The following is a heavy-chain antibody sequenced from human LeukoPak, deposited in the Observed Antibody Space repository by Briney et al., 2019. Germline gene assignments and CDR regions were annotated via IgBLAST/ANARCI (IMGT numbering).Heavy chain of an antibody. CDR3: ATPARSYGSGSYSYFDY. CDR1: RYMFAGFY. J-gene: IGHJ4*02. Sequence: ASVKVSCKASRYMFAGFYMHWVRQAPGQGLEWMGWINPNSGGTNYAQKFQGRVTMTRDTSISTAYMELSRLRSDDTAVYYCATPARSYGSGSYSYFDYWGQGTLVTVSS. CDR2: INPNSGGT. V-gene: IGHV1-2*02. D-gene: IGHD3-10*01.